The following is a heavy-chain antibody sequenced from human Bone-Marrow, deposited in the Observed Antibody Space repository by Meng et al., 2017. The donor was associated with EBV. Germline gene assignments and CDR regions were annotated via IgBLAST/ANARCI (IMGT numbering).Heavy chain of an antibody. V-gene: IGHV1-69*01. D-gene: IGHD5-18*01. CDR3: ASATNTAMVPTLTY. Sequence: QGQLVEAGAEVKKPGSSGKVSCKASGGTFSSYAISWVRQAPGQGLEWMGGIIPIFGTANYAQKFQGRVTITADESTSTAYMELSSLRSEDTAVYYCASATNTAMVPTLTYWGQGTLVTVSS. J-gene: IGHJ4*02. CDR2: IIPIFGTA. CDR1: GGTFSSYA.